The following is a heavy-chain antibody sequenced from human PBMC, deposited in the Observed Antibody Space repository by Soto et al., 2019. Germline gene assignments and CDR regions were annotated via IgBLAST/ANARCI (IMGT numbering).Heavy chain of an antibody. CDR1: GGSVSSGSYY. Sequence: SETLSLTCTVSGGSVSSGSYYWSWIRQPPGKGLEWIGYIYYSGSTNYNPSLKSRVTISVDTSKNQFSLKLRSVTAADTAMYYCAREKGYISGPKNFDSWGQGTLVTVS. D-gene: IGHD5-12*01. J-gene: IGHJ4*02. CDR3: AREKGYISGPKNFDS. V-gene: IGHV4-61*01. CDR2: IYYSGST.